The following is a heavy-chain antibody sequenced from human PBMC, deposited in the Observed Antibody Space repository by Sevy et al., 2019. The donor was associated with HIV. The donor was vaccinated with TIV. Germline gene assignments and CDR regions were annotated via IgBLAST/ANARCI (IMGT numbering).Heavy chain of an antibody. D-gene: IGHD5-12*01. CDR1: GFTFSNYA. V-gene: IGHV3-33*06. CDR3: AKGGPNSGYDYYFDY. J-gene: IGHJ4*02. Sequence: GGSLRFSCAASGFTFSNYAMHWVRQAPGKGLAWVALIWYDGSKIFYADSVKGRFTISRDNSESTLYLQMNSLRAEDTALYHCAKGGPNSGYDYYFDYWGQGTLVTVSS. CDR2: IWYDGSKI.